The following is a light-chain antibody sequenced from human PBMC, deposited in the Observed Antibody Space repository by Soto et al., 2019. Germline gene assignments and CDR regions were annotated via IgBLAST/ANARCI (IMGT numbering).Light chain of an antibody. CDR3: QHSYSTPT. CDR2: AAS. CDR1: QSISSY. V-gene: IGKV1-39*01. Sequence: DIPMTQYPSSLSASVGDRVTITCRASQSISSYLNWYQQKPGKAPKLLIYAASSLQSGVPSRFSGSGSGTDFTLTISSLQPEDFATYYCQHSYSTPTFGGGTKVEIK. J-gene: IGKJ4*01.